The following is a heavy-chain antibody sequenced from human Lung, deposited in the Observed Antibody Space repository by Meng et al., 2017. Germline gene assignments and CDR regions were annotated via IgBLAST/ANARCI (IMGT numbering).Heavy chain of an antibody. CDR3: ARGPTTMAHDFDY. V-gene: IGHV4-34*01. CDR2: INHSGST. D-gene: IGHD4-11*01. CDR1: GGSFSDYY. J-gene: IGHJ4*02. Sequence: HVKQHPWGEGLLKPSETLSLTCVVSGGSFSDYYWSWIRQPPGKGLEWIGEINHSGSTNYNPSLESRATISVDTSQNNLSLKLSSVTAADSAVYYCARGPTTMAHDFDYWGQGTLVTVSS.